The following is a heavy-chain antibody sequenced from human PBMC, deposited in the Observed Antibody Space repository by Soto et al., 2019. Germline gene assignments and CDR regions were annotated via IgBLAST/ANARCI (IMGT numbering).Heavy chain of an antibody. D-gene: IGHD3-3*01. CDR3: ARDYGFWSGYPEGYYYYGMDV. V-gene: IGHV3-30-3*01. J-gene: IGHJ6*02. CDR2: ISYDGSNK. Sequence: QVQLVESGGGVVQPGRSLRLSCAASGFTFSSYAMHWVCQAPGKGLEWVAVISYDGSNKYYADSVKGRFTISRDNSKNTLYLQMNSLRAEDTAVYYCARDYGFWSGYPEGYYYYGMDVWGQGTTVTVSS. CDR1: GFTFSSYA.